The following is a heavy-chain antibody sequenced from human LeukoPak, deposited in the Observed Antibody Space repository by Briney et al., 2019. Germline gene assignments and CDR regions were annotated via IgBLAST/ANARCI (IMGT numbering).Heavy chain of an antibody. CDR1: GYTFTSYG. D-gene: IGHD3-22*01. CDR2: INPSGGST. J-gene: IGHJ4*02. CDR3: ARDVPEYYYDSSGYYHFDY. V-gene: IGHV1-46*01. Sequence: ASVKASCKASGYTFTSYGISWVRQAPGQGLEWMGIINPSGGSTSYAQKFQGRVTMTRDTSTSTVYMELSSLRSEDTDVYYCARDVPEYYYDSSGYYHFDYWGQGTLVTVSS.